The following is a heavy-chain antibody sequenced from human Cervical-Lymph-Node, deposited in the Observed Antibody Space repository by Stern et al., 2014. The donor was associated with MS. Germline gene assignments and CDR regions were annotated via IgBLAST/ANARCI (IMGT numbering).Heavy chain of an antibody. CDR3: ARGYPFFDN. V-gene: IGHV1-2*04. J-gene: IGHJ4*02. Sequence: VQLVESGAEVKKPGASVKVSCTASGYTFTGFFLHWVRQAPGQGLEWVVWINPNTGVTKSAQKFQGWVTLTRDTSINTVYMELNRLKSDDTAVFYCARGYPFFDNWGQGTLVTVSS. CDR2: INPNTGVT. D-gene: IGHD2-15*01. CDR1: GYTFTGFF.